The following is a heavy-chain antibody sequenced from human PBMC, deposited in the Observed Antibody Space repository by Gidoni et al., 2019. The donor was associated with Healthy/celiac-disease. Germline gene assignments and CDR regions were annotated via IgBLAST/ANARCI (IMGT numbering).Heavy chain of an antibody. V-gene: IGHV1-24*01. Sequence: QVQLVQSEAEVKKPGASQKVSCKVSGYTLTELSMHWVRQAPGKGLEWRGGFEHEDGETVYAQKSQGRVTMTEDTYTDTAYMELTSLRSWDTAVYYCATPYYYDSSGYYYYWGQGTLVTVSS. CDR2: FEHEDGET. D-gene: IGHD3-22*01. J-gene: IGHJ4*02. CDR1: GYTLTELS. CDR3: ATPYYYDSSGYYYY.